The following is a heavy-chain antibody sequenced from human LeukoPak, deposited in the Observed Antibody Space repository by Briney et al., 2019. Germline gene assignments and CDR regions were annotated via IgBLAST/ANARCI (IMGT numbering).Heavy chain of an antibody. V-gene: IGHV3-23*01. Sequence: GGSLRLSCAASGFTFSSYAMSWVRQAPGKGLEWVSAISGSGGSTYYADSVKGRFTISRDNSKNTLYLQMNSLRAEDTAVYYCAKDLGYYYGSGSYLPNWFDPWGQGTLVTVSS. CDR2: ISGSGGST. CDR3: AKDLGYYYGSGSYLPNWFDP. CDR1: GFTFSSYA. J-gene: IGHJ5*02. D-gene: IGHD3-10*01.